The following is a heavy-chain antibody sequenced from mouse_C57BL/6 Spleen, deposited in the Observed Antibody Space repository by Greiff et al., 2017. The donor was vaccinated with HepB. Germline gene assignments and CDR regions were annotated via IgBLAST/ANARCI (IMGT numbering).Heavy chain of an antibody. V-gene: IGHV2-5*01. J-gene: IGHJ4*01. CDR1: GFSLTSYG. CDR2: IWRGGST. D-gene: IGHD2-1*01. CDR3: AKNGYGNYEYYAMDY. Sequence: VMLVESGPGLVQPSQSLSITCTVSGFSLTSYGVHWVRQSPGKGLEWLGVIWRGGSTDYNAAFMSRLSITKDNSKSQVFFKMNSLQADDTAIYCCAKNGYGNYEYYAMDYWGQGTSVTVSS.